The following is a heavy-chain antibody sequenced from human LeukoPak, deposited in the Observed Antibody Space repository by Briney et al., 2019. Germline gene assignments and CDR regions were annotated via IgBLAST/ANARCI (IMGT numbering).Heavy chain of an antibody. J-gene: IGHJ6*02. V-gene: IGHV6-1*01. CDR3: ARGTTGHKMDV. CDR1: GDSVSSNSGT. D-gene: IGHD1-1*01. Sequence: TSQTLSLTCANSGDSVSSNSGTWNLIRQSPSRGLEWLGRTYYRSKWYNDYAVSVKSRISISPDTSKNQFSLQLNSVTPEDTAVYYCARGTTGHKMDVWGQGTTVTVSS. CDR2: TYYRSKWYN.